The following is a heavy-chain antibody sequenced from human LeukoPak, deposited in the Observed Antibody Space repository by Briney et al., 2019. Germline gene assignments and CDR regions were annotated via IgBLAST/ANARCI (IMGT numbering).Heavy chain of an antibody. V-gene: IGHV3-23*01. D-gene: IGHD4-17*01. CDR3: ARDPNGDYIGTFDM. Sequence: PGGSLRLSCAASEFTFSSYGMSWVRQAPGKGLEWVSSISGSGGGTQYADSVQGRFAISRDNSKNTLYLQMNSLRVEDTAVYFCARDPNGDYIGTFDMWGRGTMVSVSS. CDR1: EFTFSSYG. J-gene: IGHJ3*02. CDR2: ISGSGGGT.